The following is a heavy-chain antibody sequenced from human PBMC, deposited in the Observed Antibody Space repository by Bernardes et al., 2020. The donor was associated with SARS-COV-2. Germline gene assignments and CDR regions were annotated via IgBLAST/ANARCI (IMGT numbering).Heavy chain of an antibody. CDR2: VSSDGSNQ. J-gene: IGHJ4*02. CDR3: AKELNWNHFDY. Sequence: GGSLRLSCAVSGFTFSTYGMHWVRQAPGKGLEWVALVSSDGSNQYYADSLKGRFTISRDNSKNTLYLQMNSLRIEDTAVYYCAKELNWNHFDYWGQGSLVTVSS. V-gene: IGHV3-30*18. D-gene: IGHD1-20*01. CDR1: GFTFSTYG.